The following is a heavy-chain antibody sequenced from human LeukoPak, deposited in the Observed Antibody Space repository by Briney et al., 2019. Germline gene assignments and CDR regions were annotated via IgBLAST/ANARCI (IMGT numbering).Heavy chain of an antibody. CDR1: GGSFSGYY. Sequence: KASETLSLTCAVYGGSFSGYYWSWIRQPPGKGLEWIGEINHSGSTNYNPSLKSRATISVDTSKNQFSLKLSSVTAADTAVYYCARALPGSGSYYLNYWGQGTLVTVSS. D-gene: IGHD3-10*01. CDR3: ARALPGSGSYYLNY. J-gene: IGHJ4*02. CDR2: INHSGST. V-gene: IGHV4-34*01.